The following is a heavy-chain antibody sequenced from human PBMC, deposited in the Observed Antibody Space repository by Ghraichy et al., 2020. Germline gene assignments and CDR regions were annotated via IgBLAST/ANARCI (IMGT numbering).Heavy chain of an antibody. Sequence: SQTLSLTCAVYGGSFSGYYWSWIRQPPGKGLEWIGEINHSGSTNYNPSLKSRVTISVDTSKNQFSLKLSSVTAADTAVYYCAGGPITMVRGVINPGGDYYMDVWGKGTTVTVSS. CDR3: AGGPITMVRGVINPGGDYYMDV. V-gene: IGHV4-34*01. CDR1: GGSFSGYY. D-gene: IGHD3-10*01. J-gene: IGHJ6*03. CDR2: INHSGST.